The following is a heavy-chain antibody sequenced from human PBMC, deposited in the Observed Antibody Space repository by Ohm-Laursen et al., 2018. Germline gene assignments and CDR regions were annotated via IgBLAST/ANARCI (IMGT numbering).Heavy chain of an antibody. CDR1: GFTFSNHG. D-gene: IGHD3-10*01. CDR2: ISRDGSTK. V-gene: IGHV3-30*18. J-gene: IGHJ4*02. CDR3: AKENPSYFYDY. Sequence: SLRLSCTASGFTFSNHGVHWVRQAPGKGLEWVAIISRDGSTKYYGDSVKGRFTISRDDSKNTLFLQMSALRAEDTALYYCAKENPSYFYDYWGQGTLVTVSS.